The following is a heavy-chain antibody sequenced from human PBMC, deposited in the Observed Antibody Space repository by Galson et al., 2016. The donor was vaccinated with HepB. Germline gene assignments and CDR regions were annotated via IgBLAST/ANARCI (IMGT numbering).Heavy chain of an antibody. CDR2: INHSGST. CDR1: GGSFSGYY. Sequence: SETLSLTCAVYGGSFSGYYWGWIRQPPGKGLEWIGEINHSGSTNYNPSLKSRVTISVDTSKNQFSLKLSSVTAADTAVYYCARGPRRTTSRGFIDYWGQGTLVTVSS. D-gene: IGHD1-1*01. V-gene: IGHV4-34*01. CDR3: ARGPRRTTSRGFIDY. J-gene: IGHJ4*02.